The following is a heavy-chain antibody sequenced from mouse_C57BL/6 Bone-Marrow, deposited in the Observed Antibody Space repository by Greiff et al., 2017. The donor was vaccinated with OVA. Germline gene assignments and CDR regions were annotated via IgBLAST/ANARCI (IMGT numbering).Heavy chain of an antibody. CDR3: ARDAPPDYHYAMDY. Sequence: EVKLMESGGGLVQSGRSLRLSCATSGFTFSDFYMEWVRQAPGKGLEWIAASRNKANDYTTEYSASVKGRFIVSRDTSQSILYLQMNALRAEDTAIYYCARDAPPDYHYAMDYWGQGTSVTVSS. J-gene: IGHJ4*01. CDR1: GFTFSDFY. V-gene: IGHV7-1*01. D-gene: IGHD2-4*01. CDR2: SRNKANDYTT.